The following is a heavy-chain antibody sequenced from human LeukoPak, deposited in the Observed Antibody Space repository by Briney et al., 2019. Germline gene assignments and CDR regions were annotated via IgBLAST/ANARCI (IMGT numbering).Heavy chain of an antibody. CDR3: ARNYYDTKIPWD. V-gene: IGHV4-59*01. D-gene: IGHD3-22*01. CDR1: GGSISNYY. J-gene: IGHJ4*02. CDR2: ISYSGNT. Sequence: SETLSLTCTVSGGSISNYYWTWIRQPPGRGLEWIGFISYSGNTNYNPSLKSRVTISLDTSKNQFSLKLISVTAADTAVYFCARNYYDTKIPWDWGQGTLVTVSS.